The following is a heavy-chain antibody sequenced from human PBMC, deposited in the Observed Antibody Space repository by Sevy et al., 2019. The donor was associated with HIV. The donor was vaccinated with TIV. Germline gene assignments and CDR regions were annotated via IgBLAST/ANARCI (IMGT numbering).Heavy chain of an antibody. CDR3: AREPNDIVDTANYAFDI. CDR2: ISYDGSNK. CDR1: GFTFSSYA. V-gene: IGHV3-30*04. J-gene: IGHJ3*02. Sequence: GGSLRLSCAASGFTFSSYAMHWVRQAPGKGLEWVAVISYDGSNKYYADSVKGRFTITRDNSKNTLHLQMNSRRAEDTAVYYCAREPNDIVDTANYAFDIWGQGTMVTVSS. D-gene: IGHD5-12*01.